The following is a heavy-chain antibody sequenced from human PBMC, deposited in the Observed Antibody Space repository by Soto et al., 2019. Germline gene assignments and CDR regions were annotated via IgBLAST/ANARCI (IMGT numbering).Heavy chain of an antibody. Sequence: GGSLRLSCAASGFTFSSYGMHWVRQAPGKGLEWVAVIWYDGSNKYYADSVKGRFTISRDNSKNTLYLQMNSLRAEDTAVYYCARSLLHVGNDYYYGMDVWGQGTTVTVSS. CDR1: GFTFSSYG. CDR2: IWYDGSNK. D-gene: IGHD3-22*01. J-gene: IGHJ6*02. CDR3: ARSLLHVGNDYYYGMDV. V-gene: IGHV3-33*01.